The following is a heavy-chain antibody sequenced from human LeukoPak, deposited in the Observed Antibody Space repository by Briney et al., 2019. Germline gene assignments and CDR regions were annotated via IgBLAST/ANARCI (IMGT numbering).Heavy chain of an antibody. D-gene: IGHD3-16*02. J-gene: IGHJ4*02. CDR2: IKQDGSEK. CDR3: AREGIYDYVWGSYRYPIDY. CDR1: GFTFSSYW. V-gene: IGHV3-7*01. Sequence: GGSLRLSCAASGFTFSSYWMSWVRRAPRKGLEWVANIKQDGSEKYYVDSVKGRFTISRDNAKNSLYLQMNSLRAEDTAVYYCAREGIYDYVWGSYRYPIDYWGQGTLVTVSS.